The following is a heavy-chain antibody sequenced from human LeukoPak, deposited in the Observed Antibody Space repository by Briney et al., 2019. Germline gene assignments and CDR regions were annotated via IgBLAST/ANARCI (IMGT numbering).Heavy chain of an antibody. CDR3: AQNGQSGFSFDP. CDR2: IYYSGST. V-gene: IGHV4-39*01. J-gene: IGHJ5*02. D-gene: IGHD1-26*01. CDR1: GGSISSSSYY. Sequence: SETLSLTCTVSGGSISSSSYYWGWIRQPPGKGRVWIGSIYYSGSTYYNPSLQRRVTISVDTSKNQFSLKLSSVTAADTAVYYCAQNGQSGFSFDPWGQGTLVTVSS.